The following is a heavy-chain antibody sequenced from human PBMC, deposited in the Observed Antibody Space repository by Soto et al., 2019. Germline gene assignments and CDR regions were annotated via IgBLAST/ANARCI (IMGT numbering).Heavy chain of an antibody. J-gene: IGHJ4*02. CDR2: INAGNGNT. CDR3: ARAIVVVTAADY. D-gene: IGHD2-21*02. Sequence: QVQLVQSGAEVKKPGASVKVSCKASGYTFTSYAMHWVRQAPGQRLEWMGWINAGNGNTKYSQKFQGRVTITRDTSASTAYMELSSLRSEDTAVYYCARAIVVVTAADYWGQGTLVTDSS. V-gene: IGHV1-3*01. CDR1: GYTFTSYA.